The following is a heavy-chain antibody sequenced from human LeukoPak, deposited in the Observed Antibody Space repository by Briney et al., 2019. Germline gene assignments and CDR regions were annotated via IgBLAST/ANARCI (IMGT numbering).Heavy chain of an antibody. Sequence: AASVKVSSKASGYTITVYYMHWVRQVPGQGIEWMGWITSIIVATNSAQTFQGRVTMTRDTSIRTAYRELSRERSDDTAVFYGSTTAVSTVGYGVDLWGQGTTVTVSS. CDR2: ITSIIVAT. CDR1: GYTITVYY. CDR3: STTAVSTVGYGVDL. D-gene: IGHD4-17*01. V-gene: IGHV1-2*02. J-gene: IGHJ6*02.